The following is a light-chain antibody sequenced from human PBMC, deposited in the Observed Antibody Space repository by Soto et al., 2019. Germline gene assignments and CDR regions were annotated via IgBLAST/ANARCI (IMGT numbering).Light chain of an antibody. CDR1: QSVRSH. CDR3: KQYNNWPLT. J-gene: IGKJ4*01. Sequence: EIVMTQSPATLSLSPGERATLSCRASQSVRSHLAWFQQRPGQAPRLLIFGESTRATGVPARFSGSGSGTEFTLIISSLPSEDFAVYYCKQYNNWPLTFGGGTKVEIK. CDR2: GES. V-gene: IGKV3-15*01.